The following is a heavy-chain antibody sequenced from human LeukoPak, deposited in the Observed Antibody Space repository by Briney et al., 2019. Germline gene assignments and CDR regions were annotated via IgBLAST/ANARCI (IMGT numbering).Heavy chain of an antibody. CDR3: TSLTVRS. V-gene: IGHV3-74*01. CDR2: INNDETTT. D-gene: IGHD2-21*02. J-gene: IGHJ1*01. Sequence: PGGSLRLSCATSGFSFATSWMHWVRQVPGKGLVWVSHINNDETTTTYADSVKGRFTISRDTAKNTLYLQMNSLRAEDTAVYYCTSLTVRSWGRGTPVTVSS. CDR1: GFSFATSW.